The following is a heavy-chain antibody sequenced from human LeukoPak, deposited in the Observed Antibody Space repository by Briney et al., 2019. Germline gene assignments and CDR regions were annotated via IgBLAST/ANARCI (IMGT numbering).Heavy chain of an antibody. Sequence: ASVKVSCKASGYSFIRYHIHWVRQAPGQGLEWMGVLKLYDGSISHAQKFQGRVTITADESTSTAYMELSSLRSEDTAVYYCARVGYYDYVWGSYSGYYFDYWGQGTLVTVSS. D-gene: IGHD3-16*01. CDR3: ARVGYYDYVWGSYSGYYFDY. CDR1: GYSFIRYH. J-gene: IGHJ4*02. CDR2: LKLYDGSI. V-gene: IGHV1-46*01.